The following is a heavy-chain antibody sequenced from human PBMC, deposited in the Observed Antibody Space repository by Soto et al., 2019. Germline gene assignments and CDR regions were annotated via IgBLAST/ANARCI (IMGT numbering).Heavy chain of an antibody. CDR3: ARVPGVVVSADDAFDI. V-gene: IGHV4-4*02. D-gene: IGHD2-21*02. J-gene: IGHJ3*02. Sequence: QVQLQESGPGLVKPSGTLPLTCAVSGGSVSSSNWWSWVRQSPGKGLEWMGEIYHSGGAHYNPSLKSQATISLDKSKNQFSLRLTSVTAADTAVYYCARVPGVVVSADDAFDIWGPGTRVIVSS. CDR1: GGSVSSSNW. CDR2: IYHSGGA.